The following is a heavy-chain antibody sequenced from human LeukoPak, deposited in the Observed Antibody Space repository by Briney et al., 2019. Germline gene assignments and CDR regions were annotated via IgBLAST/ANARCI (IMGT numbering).Heavy chain of an antibody. V-gene: IGHV3-7*01. J-gene: IGHJ4*02. Sequence: GGSLRLSCAASGFTFSSYWMSWVRQAPGKGLECVANLKQDGSEKYYVDSVKGRFTISRDNAKNSLYLQMDSLRAEDTAVYYCARLAAMGTNFDYWGQGTLVTVSS. D-gene: IGHD5-18*01. CDR2: LKQDGSEK. CDR1: GFTFSSYW. CDR3: ARLAAMGTNFDY.